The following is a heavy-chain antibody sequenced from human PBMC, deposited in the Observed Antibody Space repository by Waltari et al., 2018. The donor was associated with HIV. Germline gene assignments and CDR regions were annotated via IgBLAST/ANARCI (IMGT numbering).Heavy chain of an antibody. CDR2: IKSKADGGTT. Sequence: EVQLVESGRALVKPGGCLSLSCAASALPSSTAWMCWVRQAPGKGPEWVGRIKSKADGGTTDYAAPVKGRFTISRDDSKNTLYLQMNSLRFEDTAVYYCTTDEFYYGNSGYFDYWGQGTLVTVSS. D-gene: IGHD3-22*01. V-gene: IGHV3-15*02. J-gene: IGHJ4*02. CDR1: ALPSSTAW. CDR3: TTDEFYYGNSGYFDY.